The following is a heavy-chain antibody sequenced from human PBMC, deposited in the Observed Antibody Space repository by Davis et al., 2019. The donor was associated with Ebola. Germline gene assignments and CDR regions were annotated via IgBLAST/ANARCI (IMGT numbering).Heavy chain of an antibody. CDR2: ISGSGGST. V-gene: IGHV3-23*01. J-gene: IGHJ4*02. Sequence: PGGSLRLSCAASGSTFSSYAMSWVRQAPGKGLEWVSAISGSGGSTYYADPVKGRFTISRDNSKNTLYLQMNSLRAEDTAVYYCARKRLGDFDYWGQGTLVTVSS. D-gene: IGHD3-16*01. CDR3: ARKRLGDFDY. CDR1: GSTFSSYA.